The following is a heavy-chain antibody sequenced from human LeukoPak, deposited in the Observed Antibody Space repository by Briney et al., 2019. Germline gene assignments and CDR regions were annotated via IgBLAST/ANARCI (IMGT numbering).Heavy chain of an antibody. CDR1: GSSFSGYY. J-gene: IGHJ4*02. D-gene: IGHD3-22*01. CDR2: INHSGSA. Sequence: SETLSLTCAVYGSSFSGYYWSWVRQPPGKGLEWIGEINHSGSANYNPSLKSRITLSVDTSKNQFSLNLSSVTAADTAMYYCAREDPNYYDSSGTFDYWGQGTLVTVSS. CDR3: AREDPNYYDSSGTFDY. V-gene: IGHV4-34*01.